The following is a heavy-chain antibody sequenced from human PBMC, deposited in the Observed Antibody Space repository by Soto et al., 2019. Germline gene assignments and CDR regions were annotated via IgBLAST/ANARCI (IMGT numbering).Heavy chain of an antibody. J-gene: IGHJ3*02. D-gene: IGHD2-15*01. CDR3: ARAWEYCSGGSCYRGAFDI. Sequence: SVGSLRLSCAASGFTFSSYSMNWVRQAPGKGLEWVSSISSSSSYIYYADSVKGRFTISRDNAKNSLYLQMNSLRAEDTAVYYCARAWEYCSGGSCYRGAFDIWGQGTMVTVSS. CDR1: GFTFSSYS. V-gene: IGHV3-21*01. CDR2: ISSSSSYI.